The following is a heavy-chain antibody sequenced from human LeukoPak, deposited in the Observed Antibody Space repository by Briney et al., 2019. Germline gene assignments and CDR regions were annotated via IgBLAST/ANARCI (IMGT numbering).Heavy chain of an antibody. V-gene: IGHV4-34*01. D-gene: IGHD2-2*02. CDR1: GGSFSGYY. Sequence: PSETLSLTCAVYGGSFSGYYWSWIRQPPGKGLEWIGEINHSGSANYNPSLKSRVTISVDTSKNQFSLKLSSVTAADTAVYYCARGQRYCSSTSCYTARCYFDYWGQGTLVTVSS. J-gene: IGHJ4*02. CDR2: INHSGSA. CDR3: ARGQRYCSSTSCYTARCYFDY.